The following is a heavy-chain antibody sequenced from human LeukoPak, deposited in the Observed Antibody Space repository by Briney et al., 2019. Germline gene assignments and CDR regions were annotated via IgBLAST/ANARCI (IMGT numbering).Heavy chain of an antibody. V-gene: IGHV3-30-3*01. CDR2: TSSDLNVK. CDR1: GFTFRNYV. J-gene: IGHJ4*02. CDR3: AREGYYGSGSPPSLYFDY. Sequence: PGGSLRLSCAASGFTFRNYVIHWVRQAPGKGLEWAAVTSSDLNVKLNADSVKGRFTISRDNSRSTLYLQMNSLRPEDTAIYYCAREGYYGSGSPPSLYFDYWGQGTLVTVSS. D-gene: IGHD3-10*01.